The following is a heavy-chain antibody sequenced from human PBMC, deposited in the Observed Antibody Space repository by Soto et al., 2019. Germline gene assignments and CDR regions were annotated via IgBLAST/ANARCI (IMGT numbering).Heavy chain of an antibody. CDR1: GYSFAGHY. D-gene: IGHD3-9*01. CDR2: INPNSGGT. CDR3: ARDSHYDILTGYSRNAFDM. J-gene: IGHJ3*02. Sequence: GASVKVSCKTSGYSFAGHYLHWVRQAPGQGLDWMGWINPNSGGTIYAQRFQGRVTMTRDTSISTAYMVLTSLRSDDTAVYYCARDSHYDILTGYSRNAFDMWGRGXVVTVSS. V-gene: IGHV1-2*02.